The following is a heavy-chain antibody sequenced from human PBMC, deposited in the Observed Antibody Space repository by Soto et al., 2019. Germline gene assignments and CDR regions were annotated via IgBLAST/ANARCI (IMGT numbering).Heavy chain of an antibody. CDR3: ARRYYDYVWGSYRHPFDY. CDR1: GYTCTSYA. CDR2: INAGNGNT. J-gene: IGHJ4*02. V-gene: IGHV1-3*01. D-gene: IGHD3-16*02. Sequence: ASVKVSCKASGYTCTSYAMHRVRRAPGQSPEWMGWINAGNGNTRYSQKFQGRVTITRDTSASTAYMELRSLRSEDTAVYYCARRYYDYVWGSYRHPFDYWGQGTLVTVSS.